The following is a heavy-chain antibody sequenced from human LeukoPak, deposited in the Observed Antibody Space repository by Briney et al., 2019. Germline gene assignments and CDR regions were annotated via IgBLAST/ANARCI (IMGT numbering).Heavy chain of an antibody. Sequence: PGGSLRLSCAASGFTFSSYAMSWVRQAPGKGLEWVAFIRYDGSNKYYADSVKGRFTISRDNSKNTLYLQMNSLRAEDTAVYYCASTRHITMIVVVPELDDYWGQGTLVTVSS. V-gene: IGHV3-30*02. J-gene: IGHJ4*02. CDR2: IRYDGSNK. CDR1: GFTFSSYA. CDR3: ASTRHITMIVVVPELDDY. D-gene: IGHD3-22*01.